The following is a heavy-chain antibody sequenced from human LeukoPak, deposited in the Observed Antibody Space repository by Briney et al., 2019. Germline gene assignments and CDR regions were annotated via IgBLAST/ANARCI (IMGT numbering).Heavy chain of an antibody. D-gene: IGHD3-22*01. CDR2: ISGSGGST. Sequence: PGGSLRLSCAASGFTFSSYAMSWVRQAPGKGLEWVSAISGSGGSTYYADSVKGRFTISRDNSKNTLYLQMNSLRAEDTAVYYCAKGLAITMIVVVTTAIDYWGQGTLVTVSS. V-gene: IGHV3-23*01. J-gene: IGHJ4*02. CDR1: GFTFSSYA. CDR3: AKGLAITMIVVVTTAIDY.